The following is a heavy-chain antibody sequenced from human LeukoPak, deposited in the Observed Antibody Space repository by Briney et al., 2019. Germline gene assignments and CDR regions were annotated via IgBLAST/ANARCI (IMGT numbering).Heavy chain of an antibody. Sequence: PSQTLSLTCTVSGGSISSGGYYWSWIRQHPGKGLEWIGYIYYSGSTYYNPSLKSRVTISVDTSKNQFSLKLSSVTAADTAVYYCARRVSGGYGSSFYFGYWGQGTLVTVSS. V-gene: IGHV4-31*03. J-gene: IGHJ4*02. D-gene: IGHD5-12*01. CDR1: GGSISSGGYY. CDR2: IYYSGST. CDR3: ARRVSGGYGSSFYFGY.